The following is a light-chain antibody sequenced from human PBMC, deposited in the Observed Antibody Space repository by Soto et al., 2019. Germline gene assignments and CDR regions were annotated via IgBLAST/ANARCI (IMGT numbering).Light chain of an antibody. Sequence: EIVWTQSPGTLSVSPGERATLSCRASHVVVTAYIHWYQHKPGQAPRLLISGASTRASGIPDRFSGSGVGTDFTLTINRLEPEDCAFYYCLLFRGSPTFGPGSRVHI. CDR3: LLFRGSPT. CDR2: GAS. J-gene: IGKJ3*01. V-gene: IGKV3-20*01. CDR1: HVVVTAY.